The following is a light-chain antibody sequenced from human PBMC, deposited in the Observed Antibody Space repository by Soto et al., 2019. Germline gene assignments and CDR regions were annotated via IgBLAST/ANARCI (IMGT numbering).Light chain of an antibody. CDR3: QQYGNSPQT. CDR2: GAS. CDR1: QTVSSN. J-gene: IGKJ1*01. Sequence: EIVMTQSPATLSVSPGERVTLSCRATQTVSSNLAWYQQRPGQAPRILIYGASTRATDIPARFSGSGSGTEFTLTISSLQSEDFAVYYCQQYGNSPQTFGQGTKVDI. V-gene: IGKV3-15*01.